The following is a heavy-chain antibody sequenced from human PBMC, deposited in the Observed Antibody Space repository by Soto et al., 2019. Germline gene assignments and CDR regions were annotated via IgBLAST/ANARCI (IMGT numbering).Heavy chain of an antibody. V-gene: IGHV3-13*01. CDR2: IGTAGDT. J-gene: IGHJ3*02. CDR3: ERGYYYGISDDRFDM. CDR1: GFTFSSYD. D-gene: IGHD3-22*01. Sequence: GGSLRRSFAASGFTFSSYDMHWVRQATGKVLELVSAIGTAGDTYYPGSVKGRFTISRENSKNSLYLQMNSLRAGDTAVYDCERGYYYGISDDRFDMWGHAILVTV.